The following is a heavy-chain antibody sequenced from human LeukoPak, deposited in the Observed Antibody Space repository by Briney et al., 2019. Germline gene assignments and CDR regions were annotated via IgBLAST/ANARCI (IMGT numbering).Heavy chain of an antibody. D-gene: IGHD4-17*01. CDR2: IWYDGSNK. V-gene: IGHV3-33*01. CDR3: AREGITSYDYGDYGWFDP. CDR1: GFTFSSYG. J-gene: IGHJ5*02. Sequence: GRSLRLSCAASGFTFSSYGMHWVRQAPGKGLEWVAVIWYDGSNKYYADSVKGRFTISRDNSKSTLYLQMNSLRAEDTAVYYCAREGITSYDYGDYGWFDPWGQGTLVTVSS.